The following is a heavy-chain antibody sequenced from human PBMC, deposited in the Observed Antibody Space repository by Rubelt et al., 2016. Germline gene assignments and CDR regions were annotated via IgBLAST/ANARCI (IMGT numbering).Heavy chain of an antibody. CDR2: INHSGST. J-gene: IGHJ4*02. D-gene: IGHD3-22*01. V-gene: IGHV4-34*01. CDR3: ARGKEGLGVTMMDY. Sequence: QVQLQQWGAGLLKPSETLSLTCAVYGGSFSGYYWSWIRQPPGKGLEWIGEINHSGSTNYNPSLKSRGTISVDTSKNQFSLKLSSVTAADTAVYYCARGKEGLGVTMMDYWGQGTLVTVSS. CDR1: GGSFSGYY.